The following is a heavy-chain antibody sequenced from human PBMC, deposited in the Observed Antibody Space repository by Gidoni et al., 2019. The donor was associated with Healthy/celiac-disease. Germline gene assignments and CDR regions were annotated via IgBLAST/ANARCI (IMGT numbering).Heavy chain of an antibody. V-gene: IGHV4-59*08. CDR3: ARRGGYYYYGMDV. CDR2: IYYSGST. Sequence: QVQLQESGPGLVKPSETLSLTCTVSGGSNSSDYWSWIRQTPGKGLEWIGYIYYSGSTNYNPSLKRRVTISVDTSKTQFSLKLSSVTAADTAVYYCARRGGYYYYGMDVWGQGTTVTVSS. J-gene: IGHJ6*02. CDR1: GGSNSSDY.